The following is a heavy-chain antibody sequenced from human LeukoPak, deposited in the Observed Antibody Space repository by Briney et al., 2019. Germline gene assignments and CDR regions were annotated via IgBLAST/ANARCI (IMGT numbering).Heavy chain of an antibody. V-gene: IGHV4-39*07. CDR2: IYYSGST. D-gene: IGHD2-2*01. CDR3: ARDSRSSNYYYYYMDV. Sequence: SETLSLTCTVSGGSISSSSYYWGWIRQPPGKGLEWIGIIYYSGSTYYNPSLKSRVTISVDTSKNQFSLKLSSVTAADTAVYYCARDSRSSNYYYYYMDVWGKGTTVTISS. CDR1: GGSISSSSYY. J-gene: IGHJ6*03.